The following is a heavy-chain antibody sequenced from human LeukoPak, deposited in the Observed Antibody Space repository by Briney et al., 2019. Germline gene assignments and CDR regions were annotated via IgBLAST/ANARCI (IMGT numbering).Heavy chain of an antibody. D-gene: IGHD2-2*01. V-gene: IGHV4-38-2*02. CDR3: ARRDCSSTSCCSYWFDP. Sequence: SETLSLTCTVSGYSISSGHYWGWIRQPPGKGLEWIGSIYHSGSTYYNPSLKSRVTISVDTSKNQFSLKLSSVTAADTAVYYCARRDCSSTSCCSYWFDPWGQGTLVTVSS. CDR1: GYSISSGHY. J-gene: IGHJ5*02. CDR2: IYHSGST.